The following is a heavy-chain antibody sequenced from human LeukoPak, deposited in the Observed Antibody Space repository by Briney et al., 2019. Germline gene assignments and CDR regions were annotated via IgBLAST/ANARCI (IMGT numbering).Heavy chain of an antibody. Sequence: SETLSLTCTVSGGSISSYYWSWIRQPAGKGLEWIGSIYHSGSTYYNPSLKSRVTISVDTSKNQFSLKLSSVTAADTAVYYCARASGSYWSDYWGQGTLVTVSS. CDR1: GGSISSYY. CDR2: IYHSGST. CDR3: ARASGSYWSDY. J-gene: IGHJ4*02. V-gene: IGHV4-4*07. D-gene: IGHD1-26*01.